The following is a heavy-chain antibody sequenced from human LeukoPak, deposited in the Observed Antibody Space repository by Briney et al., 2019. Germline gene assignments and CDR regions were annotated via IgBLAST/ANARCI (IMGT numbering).Heavy chain of an antibody. Sequence: GGSLGLSCAASGFTFNSYAMNWVRQAPGKGLDWVSAVSASGGRTYYADSVKGRFTISRDNAKNSLYLQMNSLRAEDTAVYYCARDRSSGWDDYWGQGTLVTVSS. D-gene: IGHD6-19*01. CDR2: VSASGGRT. CDR3: ARDRSSGWDDY. CDR1: GFTFNSYA. V-gene: IGHV3-23*01. J-gene: IGHJ4*02.